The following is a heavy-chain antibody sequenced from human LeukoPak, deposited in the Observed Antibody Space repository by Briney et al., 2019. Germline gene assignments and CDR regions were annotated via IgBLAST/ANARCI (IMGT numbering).Heavy chain of an antibody. J-gene: IGHJ4*02. CDR3: ARASDYVWGTYRLYYFDY. Sequence: GGSLRLSCAASGFTFSSYAMHGVRQAPGKGLEWVAVISYDGGNKYYADSVRGRFTISRDNAKNSLYLQMNSLRVEDTAVYYCARASDYVWGTYRLYYFDYWGQGTLVTVSS. CDR1: GFTFSSYA. CDR2: ISYDGGNK. D-gene: IGHD3-16*02. V-gene: IGHV3-30-3*01.